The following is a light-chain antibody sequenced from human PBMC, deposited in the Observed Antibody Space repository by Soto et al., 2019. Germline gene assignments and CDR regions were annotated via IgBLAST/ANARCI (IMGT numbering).Light chain of an antibody. J-gene: IGLJ2*01. Sequence: QSVLTQPASVSGSPGQSITISCTVTSSDIGGNNYVSWYQQHPGTAPKLMIYDVTNRPSGVSNRFSGSKSGNTASLTISGLQAEDEADYYCSSYTTSSTLFGGGTKLTVL. CDR3: SSYTTSSTL. V-gene: IGLV2-14*03. CDR1: SSDIGGNNY. CDR2: DVT.